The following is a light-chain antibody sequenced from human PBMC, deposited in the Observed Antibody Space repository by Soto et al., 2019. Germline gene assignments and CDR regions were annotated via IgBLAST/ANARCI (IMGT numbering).Light chain of an antibody. CDR1: QSLLHSDGKTY. CDR2: EVS. V-gene: IGKV2D-29*01. CDR3: MQAIQFPLFA. J-gene: IGKJ3*01. Sequence: EIMLTQTPLSLSVTPGQPASISCKSSQSLLHSDGKTYLYWYLQRPGQPPHLLMYEVSNRFYGVSDRFSGSGSGTDFKLKINRVEAEDVGVYYCMQAIQFPLFAFGPGTKVDIK.